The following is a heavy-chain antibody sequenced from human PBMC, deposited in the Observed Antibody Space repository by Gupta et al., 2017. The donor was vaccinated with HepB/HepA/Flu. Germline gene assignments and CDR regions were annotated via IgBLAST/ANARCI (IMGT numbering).Heavy chain of an antibody. CDR3: AKRHDFWNAFDV. D-gene: IGHD3/OR15-3a*01. J-gene: IGHJ3*01. CDR2: ISASGGST. V-gene: IGHV3-23*01. CDR1: GLTFSSSA. Sequence: EVQLLESGGGLVQPGGSLRLSCAASGLTFSSSAMSWVRQAPGKGLEWVSRISASGGSTYSADSVKGRFTISRDNSKNTLYLQMNSLRAEDTAVYYCAKRHDFWNAFDVWGQGTMVTVSS.